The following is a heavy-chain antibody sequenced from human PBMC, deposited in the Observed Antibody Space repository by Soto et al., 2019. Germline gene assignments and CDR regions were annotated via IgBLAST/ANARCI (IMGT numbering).Heavy chain of an antibody. CDR2: IYYSGST. Sequence: PSETLSLTCTVSGGSISSGGYYWSWIRQHPGKGLEWIGYIYYSGSTYYNPSLKSRVTISVDTSKNQFSLKLSSVTAADTAVYYCAREDGSYYDSTGYYHHLGQGTLVTVSS. CDR1: GGSISSGGYY. J-gene: IGHJ5*02. D-gene: IGHD3-22*01. CDR3: AREDGSYYDSTGYYHH. V-gene: IGHV4-31*03.